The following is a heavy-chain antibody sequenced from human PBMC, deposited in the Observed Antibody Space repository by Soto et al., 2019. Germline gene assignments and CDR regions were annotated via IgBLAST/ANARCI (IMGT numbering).Heavy chain of an antibody. CDR2: ISSNGGST. CDR1: GFTFSSYA. J-gene: IGHJ3*02. Sequence: GGSLRLSCSASGFTFSSYAMHWVRQAPGKGLEYVSAISSNGGSTYYADSVKGRFTISRDNSKNTLYLQMSSLRAEDTAVYYCVKRESGGYSYAFDIWGQGIMVTVSS. CDR3: VKRESGGYSYAFDI. D-gene: IGHD1-26*01. V-gene: IGHV3-64D*06.